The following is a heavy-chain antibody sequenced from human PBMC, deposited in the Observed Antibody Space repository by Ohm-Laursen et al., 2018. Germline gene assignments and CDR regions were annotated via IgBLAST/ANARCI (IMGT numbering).Heavy chain of an antibody. V-gene: IGHV3-30*18. CDR1: GFTFSSYG. J-gene: IGHJ6*02. CDR3: AKDEYYYGMDV. CDR2: ISYDGSNK. Sequence: SLRLSCSASGFTFSSYGMHWVRQAPGKGLEWVAVISYDGSNKYYADSVKGRFTISRDNSKNTLYLQMNSLRAEDTAVYYCAKDEYYYGMDVWGQGTTVTVSS.